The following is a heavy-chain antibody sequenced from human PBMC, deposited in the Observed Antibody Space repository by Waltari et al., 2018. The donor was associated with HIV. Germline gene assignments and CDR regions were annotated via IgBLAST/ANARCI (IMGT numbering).Heavy chain of an antibody. J-gene: IGHJ3*02. CDR2: IYSGGST. Sequence: EVQLVESGGGWIQHGGYMRRSCACTGFNYSANYMSRVRQGPGKGLECVSVIYSGGSTYYADSVKGRFTISRDNSKNTLYLQMNSLRAEDTAVYYCARDGRITMIQGAFDIWGQGTMVTVSS. D-gene: IGHD3-22*01. CDR3: ARDGRITMIQGAFDI. CDR1: GFNYSANY. V-gene: IGHV3-66*03.